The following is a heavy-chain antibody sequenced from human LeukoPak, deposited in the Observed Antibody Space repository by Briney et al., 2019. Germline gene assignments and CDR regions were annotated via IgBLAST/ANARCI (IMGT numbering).Heavy chain of an antibody. CDR2: INQDGSEK. CDR1: GFTFSNYW. Sequence: PGGSLRLSCAASGFTFSNYWMCWVRQAPGKGLEWVININQDGSEKYYVDSVKGRFSISRDNAKNSLYLQMNSLRAEDTAVYYCARDGSGWSVYWGQGTLVTVSS. CDR3: ARDGSGWSVY. D-gene: IGHD6-19*01. J-gene: IGHJ4*02. V-gene: IGHV3-7*01.